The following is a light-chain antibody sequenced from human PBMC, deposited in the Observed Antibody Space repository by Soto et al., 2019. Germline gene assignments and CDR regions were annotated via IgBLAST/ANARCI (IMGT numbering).Light chain of an antibody. V-gene: IGKV3-20*01. CDR3: QQYGSSPRE. CDR2: DAS. J-gene: IGKJ1*01. CDR1: KDIRSH. Sequence: ENVLTQSPGTLSMSPGERVTLSCRASKDIRSHLAWYQQKPGQAPRLLIFDASSRATGIPDRFSGSGCGTDFTLSISRMEPEVFAVYYYQQYGSSPREFGQGSRLEIK.